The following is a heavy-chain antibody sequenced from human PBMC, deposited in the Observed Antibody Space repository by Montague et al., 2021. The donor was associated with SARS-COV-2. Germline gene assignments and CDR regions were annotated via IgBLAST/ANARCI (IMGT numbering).Heavy chain of an antibody. CDR1: GYSISSGYY. CDR2: FYHSGST. D-gene: IGHD3-3*01. J-gene: IGHJ4*02. V-gene: IGHV4-38-2*02. Sequence: SETLSLTCTVSGYSISSGYYWGWIRQPPGKVLEWIGSFYHSGSTYYNPSLKSRVTISVDTSKNQFSLKLSSVTAADTAVYYCARDVRYYDFWSGRAQTSPDYWGQGTLVTVSS. CDR3: ARDVRYYDFWSGRAQTSPDY.